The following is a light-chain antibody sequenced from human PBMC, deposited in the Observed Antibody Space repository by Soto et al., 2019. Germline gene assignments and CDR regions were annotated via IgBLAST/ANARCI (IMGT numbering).Light chain of an antibody. CDR3: QQTYTTPLT. CDR2: AAS. CDR1: QSISSY. J-gene: IGKJ4*01. V-gene: IGKV1-39*01. Sequence: DIQMTQSPSSLSASVGDRVTISFRASQSISSYLNWYQQKPGKAHKLLIYAASSLQSGVPSRFSGSGSGTDFTLTISSLQPEDFATYFCQQTYTTPLTFGGGTKVDI.